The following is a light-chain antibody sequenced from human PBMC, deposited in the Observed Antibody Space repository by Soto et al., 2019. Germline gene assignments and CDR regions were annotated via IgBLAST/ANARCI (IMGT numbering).Light chain of an antibody. CDR1: SSNIGSPFD. CDR3: QSYDSSLSAWV. Sequence: QSVLTQPPSVSGAPGQRVTISCTGNSSNIGSPFDVHWYQHLPGTAPRLLIYANNNRPSGVPDRFSGSKSGTSASLAITGLQGDDEADYYCQSYDSSLSAWVFGGGTKLTVL. CDR2: ANN. J-gene: IGLJ3*02. V-gene: IGLV1-40*01.